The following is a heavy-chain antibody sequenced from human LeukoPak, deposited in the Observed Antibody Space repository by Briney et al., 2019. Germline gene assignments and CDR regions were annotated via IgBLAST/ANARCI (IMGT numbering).Heavy chain of an antibody. Sequence: GRSLRLSCAASGFTFSSYGMHWVRQAPGKGLEWVAVISYDGSNKYYADSVKGRFTISRDNSKNTLYLQMNSLRAEDTAVYYCAKDRHGYNPYYYMDVWGKGTTVTVSS. J-gene: IGHJ6*03. CDR2: ISYDGSNK. D-gene: IGHD5-24*01. CDR1: GFTFSSYG. CDR3: AKDRHGYNPYYYMDV. V-gene: IGHV3-30*18.